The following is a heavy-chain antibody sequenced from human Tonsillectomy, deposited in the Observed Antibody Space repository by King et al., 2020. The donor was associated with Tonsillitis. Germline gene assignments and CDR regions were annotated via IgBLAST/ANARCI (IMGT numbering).Heavy chain of an antibody. CDR1: GFTFSSYT. J-gene: IGHJ4*02. V-gene: IGHV3-48*01. Sequence: QLVQSGGGLVQPGGSLRLSCAASGFTFSSYTMNWVRQAPGKGLEWVSYIRSTSSTIFYADSVKGRFTISRDNAKNSLYLQMNRLRAEDTAVDYCARDKRELALDYWGQGTLVTVSS. D-gene: IGHD1-26*01. CDR2: IRSTSSTI. CDR3: ARDKRELALDY.